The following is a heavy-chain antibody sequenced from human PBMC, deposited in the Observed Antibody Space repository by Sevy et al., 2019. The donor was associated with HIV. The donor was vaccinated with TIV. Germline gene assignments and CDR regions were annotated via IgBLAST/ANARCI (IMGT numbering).Heavy chain of an antibody. V-gene: IGHV1-18*04. Sequence: ASVKVSCKASGYTFTSYGISWVRQAPGQGLEWMGGISAYNGNTNYAQKLQGRVTMTTDTSTSTAYMELRSLRSDDTAVYYCARKGYYDSSGYIDYWGQGTLVTVSS. CDR1: GYTFTSYG. D-gene: IGHD3-22*01. J-gene: IGHJ4*02. CDR2: ISAYNGNT. CDR3: ARKGYYDSSGYIDY.